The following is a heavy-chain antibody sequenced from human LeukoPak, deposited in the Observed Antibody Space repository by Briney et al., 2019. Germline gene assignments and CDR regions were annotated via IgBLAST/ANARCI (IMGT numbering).Heavy chain of an antibody. D-gene: IGHD4-17*01. CDR3: ARVTTDYGDYYYYYMDV. J-gene: IGHJ6*03. CDR1: GGSFSGYY. Sequence: SETLSLTCAVYGGSFSGYYWSWIRQPPGKGLEWIGEINHSGSTYYNPSLKSRVTISVDTSKNQFSLKLSSVTAADTAVYYCARVTTDYGDYYYYYMDVWGKGTTVTVSS. V-gene: IGHV4-34*01. CDR2: INHSGST.